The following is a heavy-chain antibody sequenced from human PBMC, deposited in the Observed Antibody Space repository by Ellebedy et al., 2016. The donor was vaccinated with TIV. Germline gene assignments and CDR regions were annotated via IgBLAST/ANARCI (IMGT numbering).Heavy chain of an antibody. J-gene: IGHJ4*02. CDR3: AKAVLRGPGWMMVDD. CDR2: IAFDGSDK. CDR1: GFTFSSFA. Sequence: PGGSLRLSCSASGFTFSSFAMHWLRQAPGKGLQWVAVIAFDGSDKYYGDPVTGRFTISRDNSRNTLSLQMHDLTTEDTAIYFCAKAVLRGPGWMMVDDWGQGTQVTVSP. D-gene: IGHD2-8*01. V-gene: IGHV3-30*18.